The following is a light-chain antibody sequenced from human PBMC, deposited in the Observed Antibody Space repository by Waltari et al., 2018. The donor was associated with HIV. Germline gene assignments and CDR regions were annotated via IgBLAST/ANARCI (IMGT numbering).Light chain of an antibody. CDR1: QSISSW. CDR3: QQYKTYSET. Sequence: DIQMTQSPSTVSASVGERVTITCRASQSISSWLAWYQQKPGKAPKLLISKASNLESGVPSRFSGSGYGTEFTRTISSLQPDDFATYYCQQYKTYSETFGQGTKVEIK. CDR2: KAS. J-gene: IGKJ1*01. V-gene: IGKV1-5*03.